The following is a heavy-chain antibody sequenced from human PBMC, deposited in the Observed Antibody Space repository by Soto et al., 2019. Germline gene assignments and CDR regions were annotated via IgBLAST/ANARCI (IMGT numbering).Heavy chain of an antibody. CDR2: INPSGGST. Sequence: ASVKVSCKASGYTFTSYYMHWVRQAPGQGLEWMGIINPSGGSTSYAQKFQGRVTMTRDTSTSTVYMELSSLRSEDTAVYYCARLSTGYYSGNTVNFDYWGQGTLVTGSS. J-gene: IGHJ4*02. V-gene: IGHV1-46*03. CDR1: GYTFTSYY. D-gene: IGHD3-9*01. CDR3: ARLSTGYYSGNTVNFDY.